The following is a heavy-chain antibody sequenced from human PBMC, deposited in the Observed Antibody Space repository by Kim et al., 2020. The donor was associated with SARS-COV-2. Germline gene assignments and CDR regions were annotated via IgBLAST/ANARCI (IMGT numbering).Heavy chain of an antibody. J-gene: IGHJ4*02. CDR3: AAGGNPQYFDY. V-gene: IGHV4-4*09. Sequence: TNYNPPLKSRVTIAVDTSKNQFSLKLSSVTAADTAVYYCAAGGNPQYFDYWGQGTLVTVSS. D-gene: IGHD1-26*01. CDR2: T.